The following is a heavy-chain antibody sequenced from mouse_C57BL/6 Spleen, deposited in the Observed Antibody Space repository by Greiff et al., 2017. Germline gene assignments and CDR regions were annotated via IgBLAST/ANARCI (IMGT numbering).Heavy chain of an antibody. Sequence: VQRVESGAELAKPGASVKLSCKASGYTFTSYWMHWVKQRPGQGLEWIGYINPSSGYTKYNQKFKDKATLTADKSSSTAYMQLSSLTYEDSAVYYCAVYDYGYAMDYWGQGTSVTVSS. J-gene: IGHJ4*01. CDR3: AVYDYGYAMDY. CDR1: GYTFTSYW. CDR2: INPSSGYT. D-gene: IGHD2-4*01. V-gene: IGHV1-7*01.